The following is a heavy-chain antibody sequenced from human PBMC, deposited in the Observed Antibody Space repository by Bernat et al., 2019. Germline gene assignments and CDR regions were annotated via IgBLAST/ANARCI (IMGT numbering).Heavy chain of an antibody. V-gene: IGHV3-11*05. CDR1: GFTFSDYY. J-gene: IGHJ4*02. D-gene: IGHD3-10*01. Sequence: QVQLVESGGGLVKPGGSLRLSCAASGFTFSDYYMSWIRQAPGKGLEWVSYISSSSSYTNYADSVKGRFTISRDNAKNSLYLQMNSLRAEDTAVYYCARVPPPFGELFRGLDYWGQGTLVTVSS. CDR3: ARVPPPFGELFRGLDY. CDR2: ISSSSSYT.